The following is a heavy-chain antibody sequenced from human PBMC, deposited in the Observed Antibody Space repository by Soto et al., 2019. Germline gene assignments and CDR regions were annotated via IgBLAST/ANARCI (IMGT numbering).Heavy chain of an antibody. J-gene: IGHJ3*02. V-gene: IGHV4-31*03. CDR1: GGSISSGGYY. CDR3: ARASPCITGIVRAPNAFDI. D-gene: IGHD1-20*01. Sequence: QLLESGPGLVKPSQTLSLTCTVSGGSISSGGYYWSWIRQHPGKGLEWIGYIYYSGSTYYNPSLKSRVTISVDTSKNQFSLKLSSVTAADTAVYYCARASPCITGIVRAPNAFDIWGQGTMVTVSS. CDR2: IYYSGST.